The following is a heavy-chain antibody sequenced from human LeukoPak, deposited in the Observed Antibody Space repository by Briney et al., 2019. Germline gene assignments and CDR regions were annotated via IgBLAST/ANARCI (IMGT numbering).Heavy chain of an antibody. CDR3: ARRRITIFGVVISRRGGWFDP. V-gene: IGHV4-38-2*01. J-gene: IGHJ5*02. CDR1: GCSISSGHY. D-gene: IGHD3-3*01. Sequence: PSETLSLTCAVSGCSISSGHYWGWIRQPPGKGLEWIGSIYHSGSTYYNPSLKSRVTISVDTSKNQFSLKLSSVTAADTAVYYCARRRITIFGVVISRRGGWFDPWGQGTLVTVSS. CDR2: IYHSGST.